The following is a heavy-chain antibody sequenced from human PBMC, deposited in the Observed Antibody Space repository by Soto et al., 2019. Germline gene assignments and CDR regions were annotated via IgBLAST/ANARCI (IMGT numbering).Heavy chain of an antibody. CDR1: GFTFSSYA. CDR3: ASVSFYYGSGSYYPMRMDV. D-gene: IGHD3-10*01. V-gene: IGHV3-30-3*01. J-gene: IGHJ6*02. CDR2: ISYDGSNK. Sequence: QVQLVESGGGVVQPGRSLRLSCAASGFTFSSYAMHWVRQAPGKGLEWVAVISYDGSNKYYEDSVKGRFTISRDNSKNTLYRQMNCLRAEDTAVYYCASVSFYYGSGSYYPMRMDVWGQGTTVTVFS.